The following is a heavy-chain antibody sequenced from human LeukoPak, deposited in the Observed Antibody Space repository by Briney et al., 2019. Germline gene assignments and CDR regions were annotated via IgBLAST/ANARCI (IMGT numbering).Heavy chain of an antibody. CDR1: GGTFSSYA. Sequence: SVKVSCKASGGTFSSYAISWVRQAPAQGLEWMGRIIPIFGTANYAQKFQGRVTITTDESTSTAYMELSSLRSEDTAVYYCASNPPRGYCTNGVCRTKEPTLYYYYMDVWGKGTTVTVSS. J-gene: IGHJ6*03. CDR2: IIPIFGTA. D-gene: IGHD2-8*01. V-gene: IGHV1-69*05. CDR3: ASNPPRGYCTNGVCRTKEPTLYYYYMDV.